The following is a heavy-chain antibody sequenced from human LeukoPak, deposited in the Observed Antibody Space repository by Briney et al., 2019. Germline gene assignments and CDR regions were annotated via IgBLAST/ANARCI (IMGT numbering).Heavy chain of an antibody. D-gene: IGHD3-10*01. CDR3: ARERQDTIVHSGAFDI. CDR1: GFTLGTYI. CDR2: VASDGSQT. J-gene: IGHJ3*02. V-gene: IGHV3-30-3*01. Sequence: GGSLRLSCGASGFTLGTYIMHWVRQAPGKGLQGVAAVASDGSQTFYIESVRGRFTISRDNSKNTLYLQMNTLRAEDTAVYFCARERQDTIVHSGAFDIWGQGTMVTVSS.